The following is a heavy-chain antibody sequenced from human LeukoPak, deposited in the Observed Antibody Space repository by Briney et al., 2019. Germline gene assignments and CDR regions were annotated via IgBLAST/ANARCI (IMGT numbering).Heavy chain of an antibody. D-gene: IGHD3-22*01. J-gene: IGHJ4*02. CDR1: EVTVTNNY. Sequence: GGSLRLSCAASEVTVTNNYMSWVRQAPRKGLQWVSVIYPGGNIYYADSVKGRFIISRDNSKTTLYLQMNSLRAEDTAVYYCALYGRQADSSGYFDYWGQGTLVTVSS. CDR3: ALYGRQADSSGYFDY. CDR2: IYPGGNI. V-gene: IGHV3-53*01.